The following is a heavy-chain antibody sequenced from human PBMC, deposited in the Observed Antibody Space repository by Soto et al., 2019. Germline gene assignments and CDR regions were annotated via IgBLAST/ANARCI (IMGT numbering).Heavy chain of an antibody. CDR3: ARGVAAAGNLRVLFDY. J-gene: IGHJ4*02. CDR1: GGSISSGGYY. V-gene: IGHV4-31*03. Sequence: PSETLSLTCTVSGGSISSGGYYWSWIRQHPGKGLEWIGYIYYSGSTNYNPSLKSRVTISVDTSKNQFSLKLSSVTAADTAVYYCARGVAAAGNLRVLFDYWGQGTLVTVSS. CDR2: IYYSGST. D-gene: IGHD6-13*01.